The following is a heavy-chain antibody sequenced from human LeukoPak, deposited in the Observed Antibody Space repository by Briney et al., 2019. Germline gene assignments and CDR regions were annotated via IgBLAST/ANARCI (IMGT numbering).Heavy chain of an antibody. D-gene: IGHD3-16*01. Sequence: GGSLRLSCAASGFTFSTFAMIWVRQPPGKGLEWVSSIFPSGGEIHYADSVRGRFTISRDNSKSTLSLQMNSLRAEDTAIYYCAKLGGVDKESDYWGQGTLVTVSS. CDR2: IFPSGGEI. CDR1: GFTFSTFA. J-gene: IGHJ4*02. V-gene: IGHV3-23*01. CDR3: AKLGGVDKESDY.